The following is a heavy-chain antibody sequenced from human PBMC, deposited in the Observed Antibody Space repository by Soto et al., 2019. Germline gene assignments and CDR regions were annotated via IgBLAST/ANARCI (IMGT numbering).Heavy chain of an antibody. D-gene: IGHD6-13*01. CDR3: ARVYKQQLVLDYYYYCMDV. Sequence: ASVKVSCKASGGTFSSYAISWVRQAPGQGLEWMGGIIPIFGTANYAQKFQGRVTITADESTSTAYMELSSLRSEDTAVYYCARVYKQQLVLDYYYYCMDVWGQGTTVTVSS. CDR2: IIPIFGTA. CDR1: GGTFSSYA. V-gene: IGHV1-69*13. J-gene: IGHJ6*02.